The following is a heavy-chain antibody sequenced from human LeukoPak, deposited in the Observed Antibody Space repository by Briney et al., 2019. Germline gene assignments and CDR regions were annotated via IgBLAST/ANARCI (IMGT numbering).Heavy chain of an antibody. V-gene: IGHV4-38-2*01. CDR3: AIQGSCSNTNCNRWFDP. J-gene: IGHJ5*02. CDR1: GYSISSGYY. D-gene: IGHD2-2*01. Sequence: PSETLSLTCDVSGYSISSGYYWGWIRPPPGEALEWIASIYHNGDTYYNSSLRSRVTISVDTSKNQFSLKVRSVTAADTALYYRAIQGSCSNTNCNRWFDPWGQGILVSVSS. CDR2: IYHNGDT.